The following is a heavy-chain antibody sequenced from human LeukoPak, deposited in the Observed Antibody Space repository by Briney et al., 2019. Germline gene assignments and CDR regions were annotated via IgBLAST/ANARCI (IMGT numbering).Heavy chain of an antibody. CDR1: GGSISSGSYY. V-gene: IGHV4-61*02. Sequence: SETLSLTCTVSGGSISSGSYYWSWIRQPAGKGLEWIVRIYTSGSTNYNPSLKSRVTISVDTSKNQFSLKLSSVTAADTAVYYCARHTPYSSSWYWTDYYYYYIDVWGKGTTVTISS. J-gene: IGHJ6*03. CDR3: ARHTPYSSSWYWTDYYYYYIDV. CDR2: IYTSGST. D-gene: IGHD6-13*01.